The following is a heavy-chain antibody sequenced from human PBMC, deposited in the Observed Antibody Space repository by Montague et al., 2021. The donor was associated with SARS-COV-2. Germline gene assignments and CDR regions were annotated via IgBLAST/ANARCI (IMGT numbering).Heavy chain of an antibody. V-gene: IGHV4-34*01. CDR3: ASLTLGYCSSTSCYSDWFDP. CDR1: GGSFSSYY. D-gene: IGHD2-2*02. J-gene: IGHJ5*02. Sequence: SETLSLTCAVYGGSFSSYYWSWTRQPPGKGLEWIGEINHSGSTNYNPSLKSRVTISVDTSKNQFSLKLSSVTAADTAVYYCASLTLGYCSSTSCYSDWFDPWGQGTLVTVSS. CDR2: INHSGST.